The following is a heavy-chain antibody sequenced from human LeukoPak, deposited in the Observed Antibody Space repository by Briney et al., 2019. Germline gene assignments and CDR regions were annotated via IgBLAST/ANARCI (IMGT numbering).Heavy chain of an antibody. J-gene: IGHJ6*03. Sequence: GGSLRLSCAASGFTFSSYGMHWVRQAPGKGLEWVAFIRYDGSNKYYADSVKGRFTISRDNSKNTLNLQRNSLRAEDTAVYYCAKDSSVIQSLLLPYYYYYYYKDVLGEGTTVSDSS. CDR1: GFTFSSYG. CDR3: AKDSSVIQSLLLPYYYYYYYKDV. D-gene: IGHD5-12*01. V-gene: IGHV3-30*02. CDR2: IRYDGSNK.